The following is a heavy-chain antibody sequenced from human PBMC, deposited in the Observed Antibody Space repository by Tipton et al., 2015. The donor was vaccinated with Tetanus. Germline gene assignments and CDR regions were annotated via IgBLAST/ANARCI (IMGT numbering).Heavy chain of an antibody. V-gene: IGHV4-31*03. Sequence: TLSLTCTVSGGSISSGGYYWTWIRQHPGKGLEWIGNIYLRGSTYYNPSLKSRVTISVDTSKNQFSLKLSSVTAADTAVYYCARDPAVLRFLEWLPDWYFALWGRGTLVTVSS. D-gene: IGHD3-3*01. CDR1: GGSISSGGYY. CDR2: IYLRGST. CDR3: ARDPAVLRFLEWLPDWYFAL. J-gene: IGHJ2*01.